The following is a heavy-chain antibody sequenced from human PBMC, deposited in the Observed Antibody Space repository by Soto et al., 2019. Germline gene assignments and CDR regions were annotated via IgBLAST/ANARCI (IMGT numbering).Heavy chain of an antibody. J-gene: IGHJ4*02. CDR3: VEDQKFTGNFFDS. CDR2: VSLDGSNS. D-gene: IGHD2-15*01. V-gene: IGHV3-30*03. CDR1: GFTFRAYD. Sequence: VQLVESGGGVVQPGKSLTLSCAASGFTFRAYDMHWVRQAPGKGLEWVAVVSLDGSNSYYVDSVKGRFTVSRDNSKNMVSLLMSSLSTQDTAVYYCVEDQKFTGNFFDSWGECILVTVSS.